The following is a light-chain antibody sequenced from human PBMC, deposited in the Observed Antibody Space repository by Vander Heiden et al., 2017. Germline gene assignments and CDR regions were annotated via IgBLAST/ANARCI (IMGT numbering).Light chain of an antibody. Sequence: QSALTQPPSASGSPGQSVTISCTGTSSDVGDYNFVSWYQQHPGKAPILVIYEVIKRPSGVPDRFSGSKSGTTASLTVSGLQADDDADYYCSSYAGINNWIFGGGTKLTVL. CDR3: SSYAGINNWI. J-gene: IGLJ2*01. CDR2: EVI. CDR1: SSDVGDYNF. V-gene: IGLV2-8*01.